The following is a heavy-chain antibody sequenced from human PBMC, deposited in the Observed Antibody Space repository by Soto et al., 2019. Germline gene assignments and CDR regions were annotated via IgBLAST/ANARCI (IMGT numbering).Heavy chain of an antibody. J-gene: IGHJ4*02. D-gene: IGHD3-9*01. V-gene: IGHV4-59*01. CDR2: IYYSGST. Sequence: PSETLSLTCTVSGGSISSYYWSWIRQPPGKGLEWIGYIYYSGSTNYNPSLKSRVTISVDTSKNQFSLKLSSVTAADTAVYYCARAHLRYFDWATWYYFDYWGQGTLVTVSS. CDR3: ARAHLRYFDWATWYYFDY. CDR1: GGSISSYY.